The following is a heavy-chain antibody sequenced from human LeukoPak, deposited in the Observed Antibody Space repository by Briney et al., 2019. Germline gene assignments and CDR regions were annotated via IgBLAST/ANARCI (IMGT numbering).Heavy chain of an antibody. D-gene: IGHD6-6*01. CDR2: ISSSGSTI. J-gene: IGHJ4*02. CDR3: ARGLIAARTFDY. Sequence: GGSLRLSCAASGFTFSSYSMSWVRQAPGKGLEWVSYISSSGSTIYYADSVKGRFTISRDNAKNSLYLQMNSLRAEDTAVYYCARGLIAARTFDYWGQGTLVTVSS. CDR1: GFTFSSYS. V-gene: IGHV3-48*04.